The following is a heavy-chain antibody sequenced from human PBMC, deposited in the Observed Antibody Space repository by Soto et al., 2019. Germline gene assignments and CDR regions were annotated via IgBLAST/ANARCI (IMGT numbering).Heavy chain of an antibody. CDR3: ARIKGPDYRSAYWFDP. J-gene: IGHJ5*02. CDR2: IYPVDSDT. D-gene: IGHD4-17*01. CDR1: GYSFTTYW. Sequence: PGESLKISCKGSGYSFTTYWIGWVRQMPGKGLEWLGIIYPVDSDTRYSPLFQGQVTISADKSISTAYLQWSSLKASDTAMYYCARIKGPDYRSAYWFDPCRHGTLVTVSS. V-gene: IGHV5-51*01.